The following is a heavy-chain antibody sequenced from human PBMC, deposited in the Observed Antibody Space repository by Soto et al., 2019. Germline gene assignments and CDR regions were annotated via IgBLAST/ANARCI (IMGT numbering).Heavy chain of an antibody. Sequence: SETLSLTCTVSGGSISSYYWSWIRQPPGKGLEWIGYIYYSGSTYYNPSLKSRVTISVDTSKNQFSLKLSSVTAADTAVYYCASVTTGGMKLDYWGQGTPVTVSS. V-gene: IGHV4-59*04. CDR1: GGSISSYY. D-gene: IGHD4-4*01. J-gene: IGHJ4*02. CDR2: IYYSGST. CDR3: ASVTTGGMKLDY.